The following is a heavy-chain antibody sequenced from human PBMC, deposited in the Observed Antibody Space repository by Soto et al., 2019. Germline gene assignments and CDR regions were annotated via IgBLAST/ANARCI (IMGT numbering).Heavy chain of an antibody. CDR2: MSYSGTT. J-gene: IGHJ4*02. Sequence: PSETLSLTCTVSGDSVSSGSYRWSWIRQPPGKGLEWIAYMSYSGTTNYNPSLESRVTISVDTSKNQFSLKLISVTAADTAMYYCARAINFDFWSDSRSGYYFDYWGQGTQVTAPQ. D-gene: IGHD3-3*01. V-gene: IGHV4-61*01. CDR3: ARAINFDFWSDSRSGYYFDY. CDR1: GDSVSSGSYR.